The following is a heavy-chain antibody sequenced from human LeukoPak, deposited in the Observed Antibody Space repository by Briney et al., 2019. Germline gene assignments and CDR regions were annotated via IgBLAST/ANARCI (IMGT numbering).Heavy chain of an antibody. V-gene: IGHV1-2*02. D-gene: IGHD2-2*01. Sequence: ASVKVSRKASGYTFTGYYMHWVRQAPGQGLEWMGWINPNSGGTNYAQKFQGRVTMTRDTSISTAYMELSRLRSDDTAVYYCARKQNRYCSSTSCYYYGMDVWGQGTTVTVSS. J-gene: IGHJ6*02. CDR2: INPNSGGT. CDR3: ARKQNRYCSSTSCYYYGMDV. CDR1: GYTFTGYY.